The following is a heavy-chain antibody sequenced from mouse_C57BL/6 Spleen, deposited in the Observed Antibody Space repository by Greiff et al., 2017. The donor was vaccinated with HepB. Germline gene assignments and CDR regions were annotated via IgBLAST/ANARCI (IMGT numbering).Heavy chain of an antibody. Sequence: QVQLQQPGAELVKPGASVKLSCKASGYTFTSYWMQWVKQRPGQGLEWIGEIDPSDSYTNYNQKFKGKATLTVDTSSSTAYMQLSSLTSEDSAVYYWARGPEEDYWGQSTTLTVSS. J-gene: IGHJ2*01. CDR1: GYTFTSYW. CDR2: IDPSDSYT. CDR3: ARGPEEDY. V-gene: IGHV1-50*01.